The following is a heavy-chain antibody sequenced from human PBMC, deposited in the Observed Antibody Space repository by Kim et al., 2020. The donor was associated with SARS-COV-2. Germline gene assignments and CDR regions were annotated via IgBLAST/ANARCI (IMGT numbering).Heavy chain of an antibody. V-gene: IGHV4-39*01. CDR2: SGST. J-gene: IGHJ3*02. Sequence: SGSTYYNPSLKSRVTISVDTSKNQFSLKLSSVTAADTAVYYCATIGAFDIWGQGTMVTVSS. CDR3: ATIGAFDI.